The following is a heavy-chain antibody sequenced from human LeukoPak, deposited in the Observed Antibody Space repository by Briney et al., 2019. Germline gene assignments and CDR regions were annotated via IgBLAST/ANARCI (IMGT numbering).Heavy chain of an antibody. Sequence: SETLSLTCTVSGGSISSNPYYWGWIRQPPGKGLEWIGSMHYSGSTYYNPSLKSRVTISVDRSKNQFSLKLSSVTAADTAVYYCARREYDIVATDEAFDIWGQGTMVTVSS. D-gene: IGHD5-12*01. CDR1: GGSISSNPYY. V-gene: IGHV4-39*07. CDR2: MHYSGST. CDR3: ARREYDIVATDEAFDI. J-gene: IGHJ3*02.